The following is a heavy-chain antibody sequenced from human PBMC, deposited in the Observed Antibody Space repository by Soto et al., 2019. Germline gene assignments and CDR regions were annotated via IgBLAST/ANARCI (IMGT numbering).Heavy chain of an antibody. CDR1: GFTFSSYV. V-gene: IGHV3-30*18. CDR3: AKDRGRYCSGGSCYLFEC. Sequence: QVQLVESGGGVVQPGRSLRLSCAASGFTFSSYVMHWVRQAPGKGLEWVAVISYDGNSEYYADSVKGRFTISRDNSKNTLYLQMNSLRAEDTAVYYCAKDRGRYCSGGSCYLFECWGQGTLVTVSS. D-gene: IGHD2-15*01. CDR2: ISYDGNSE. J-gene: IGHJ4*02.